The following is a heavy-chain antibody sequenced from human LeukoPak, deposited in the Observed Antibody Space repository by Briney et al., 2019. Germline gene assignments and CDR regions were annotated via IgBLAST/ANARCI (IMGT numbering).Heavy chain of an antibody. V-gene: IGHV1-2*02. CDR1: GYTSIGYY. D-gene: IGHD1-1*01. CDR3: ASGPTLGTTHPYFDY. CDR2: INPSNGGT. Sequence: GASVKVSCKESGYTSIGYYIHWLRQAPGQGLEWMGWINPSNGGTNYAQRCQGRVAMTRDTSISTAYMEMSRLTFDDTAVYYCASGPTLGTTHPYFDYWGQGTLVTVSS. J-gene: IGHJ4*02.